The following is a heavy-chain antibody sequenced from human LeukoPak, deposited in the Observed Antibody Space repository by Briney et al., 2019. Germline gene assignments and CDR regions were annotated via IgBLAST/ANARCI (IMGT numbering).Heavy chain of an antibody. CDR1: GFTFSIYA. CDR2: FYETDET. J-gene: IGHJ4*02. D-gene: IGHD6-19*01. Sequence: GGSLRLSCAASGFTFSIYAMTWVRQAPGKGLEWVSTFYETDETDYADSVKGRFTISRDTSKNMLYLQMNSLRAEDTAIYYCAKRGAGSGGLHFWGQGTLVTVSS. CDR3: AKRGAGSGGLHF. V-gene: IGHV3-23*01.